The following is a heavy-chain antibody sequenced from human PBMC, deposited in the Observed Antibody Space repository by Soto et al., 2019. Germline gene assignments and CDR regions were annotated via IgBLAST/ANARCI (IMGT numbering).Heavy chain of an antibody. Sequence: ASVKVSCKASGYTFTSYGISWVRQAPGQGLEWMGWISAYNGNTNYAQKLQGRVTMTTDTSTSTAYTELRSLRSDDTAVYYCARLVGATNGGAFDIWGQGTMVTVSS. CDR2: ISAYNGNT. J-gene: IGHJ3*02. V-gene: IGHV1-18*01. CDR1: GYTFTSYG. CDR3: ARLVGATNGGAFDI. D-gene: IGHD1-26*01.